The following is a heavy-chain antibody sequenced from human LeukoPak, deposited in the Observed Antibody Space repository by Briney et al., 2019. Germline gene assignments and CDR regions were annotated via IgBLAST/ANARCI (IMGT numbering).Heavy chain of an antibody. CDR3: AKGFVEPRPHYFDY. J-gene: IGHJ4*02. V-gene: IGHV3-23*03. CDR2: IYSGGST. CDR1: GFTFSSYA. D-gene: IGHD6-6*01. Sequence: PGGSLRLSCAASGFTFSSYAMSWVRQAPGKGLEWVSVIYSGGSTYYTDSVKGRFTISRDNSKNTLFLQMNSLSADDTGIYYCAKGFVEPRPHYFDYWGQGTLVTVSS.